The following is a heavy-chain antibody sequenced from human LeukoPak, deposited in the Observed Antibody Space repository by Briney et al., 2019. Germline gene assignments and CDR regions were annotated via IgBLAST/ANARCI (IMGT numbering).Heavy chain of an antibody. CDR3: ARVPFSDSSGYYYNLGAFDI. J-gene: IGHJ3*02. V-gene: IGHV4-39*07. D-gene: IGHD3-22*01. CDR1: GGSISSYY. Sequence: SETLSLTCTVSGGSISSYYWGWIRQPPGKGLEWIGSIYYSGSTYYNPSLKSRVTISVDTSKNQFSLKLSSVTAADTAVYYCARVPFSDSSGYYYNLGAFDIWGQGTMVTVSS. CDR2: IYYSGST.